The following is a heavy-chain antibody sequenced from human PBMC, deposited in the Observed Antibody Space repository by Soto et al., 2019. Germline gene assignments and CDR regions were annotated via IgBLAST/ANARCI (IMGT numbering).Heavy chain of an antibody. CDR1: GGSISSGAYY. CDR2: ISHCGTA. J-gene: IGHJ5*02. Sequence: SETLSLTCTVSGGSISSGAYYWGWIRQHPGKGLEWIGYISHCGTAYYTPSLKSRVSLSVDPSKSQFSLNVTSLTAADTAVYYCARVSATGTRWFDPWGPGTLVTVSS. CDR3: ARVSATGTRWFDP. D-gene: IGHD6-13*01. V-gene: IGHV4-31*03.